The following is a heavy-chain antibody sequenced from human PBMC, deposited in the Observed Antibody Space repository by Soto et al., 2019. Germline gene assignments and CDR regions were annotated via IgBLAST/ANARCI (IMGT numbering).Heavy chain of an antibody. CDR3: ARERDDSNWSRGEYLQH. V-gene: IGHV1-18*01. Sequence: QVQLVQSGTEVKNPGASVKVSCKASGYTFSNYGIHWVRQAPGQGLEWMVWISAYQGNTNYAQKLQGRVSRTPDAPRSTAYMEVRSLRSDDTAVYFCARERDDSNWSRGEYLQHWGQGTLVTVSS. CDR2: ISAYQGNT. D-gene: IGHD4-4*01. CDR1: GYTFSNYG. J-gene: IGHJ1*01.